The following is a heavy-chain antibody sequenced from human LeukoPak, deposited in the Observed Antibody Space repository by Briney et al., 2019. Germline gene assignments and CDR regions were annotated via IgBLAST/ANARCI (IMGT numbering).Heavy chain of an antibody. Sequence: SETLSLTCAVSGYSISSGYSISNGYYWGWIRQPPGKGLEWIGSIYDSGSTYYNPSLKSRVTISVDTAKNQFSLKLSSVTAADTAVYYCARNRTTVIPGIGAAGPLNWFDPWGQGILVTVPS. CDR1: GYSISSGYSISNGYY. CDR2: IYDSGST. J-gene: IGHJ5*02. D-gene: IGHD6-13*01. CDR3: ARNRTTVIPGIGAAGPLNWFDP. V-gene: IGHV4-38-2*01.